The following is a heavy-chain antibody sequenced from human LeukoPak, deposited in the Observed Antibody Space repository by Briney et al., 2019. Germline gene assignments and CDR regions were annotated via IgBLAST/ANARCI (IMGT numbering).Heavy chain of an antibody. D-gene: IGHD3-10*01. Sequence: PGGSLRLSCVASGFTYNTYWMSWIRQAPGKGLEWGANIKEDENEKHYGDSVRGRFIISRDNAQNSMYLQMNNLGAEDTALYYCTRAGPYGPGSRDYWGRGTLVTVSS. J-gene: IGHJ4*02. V-gene: IGHV3-7*01. CDR1: GFTYNTYW. CDR2: IKEDENEK. CDR3: TRAGPYGPGSRDY.